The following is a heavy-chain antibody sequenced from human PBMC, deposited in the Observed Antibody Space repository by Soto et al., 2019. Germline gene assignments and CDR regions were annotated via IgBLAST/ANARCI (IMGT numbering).Heavy chain of an antibody. J-gene: IGHJ6*02. CDR1: GGTFSSYT. D-gene: IGHD3-10*01. Sequence: ASVKVSCKASGGTFSSYTISWVRQAPGQGLEWMGRIIPILGIANYAQKFQGRVTITADKSTSTAYKELSSLRSEDTAVYYCASYFEITMVRDPYYYYGMDVWGQGTTVTVSS. CDR2: IIPILGIA. CDR3: ASYFEITMVRDPYYYYGMDV. V-gene: IGHV1-69*02.